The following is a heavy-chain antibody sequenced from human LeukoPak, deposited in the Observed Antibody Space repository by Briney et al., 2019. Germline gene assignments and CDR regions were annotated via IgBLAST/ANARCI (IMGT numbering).Heavy chain of an antibody. D-gene: IGHD1-14*01. J-gene: IGHJ6*02. Sequence: SETLSLPFPVSGGSFSNYYWSWIRPPAGKGLEWIGRIYTSGSTNYNPSVKSRVTMSVDTSNNQFSLKLTSVTAADTAVYYCARQPPQYYGMDVWGQGTTVTVSS. CDR1: GGSFSNYY. CDR3: ARQPPQYYGMDV. CDR2: IYTSGST. V-gene: IGHV4-4*07.